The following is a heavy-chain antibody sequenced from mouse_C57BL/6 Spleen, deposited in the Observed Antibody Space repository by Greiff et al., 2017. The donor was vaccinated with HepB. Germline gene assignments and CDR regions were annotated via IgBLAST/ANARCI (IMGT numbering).Heavy chain of an antibody. Sequence: QVHVKQPGAELVKPGASVKLSCKASGYTFTSYWMHWVKQRPGQGLEWIGMIHPNSGSTNYNEKFKSKATLTVDKSSSTAYMQLSSLTSEDSAVYYCARKGDWDYWGQGTTLTVSS. CDR1: GYTFTSYW. V-gene: IGHV1-64*01. J-gene: IGHJ2*01. D-gene: IGHD3-3*01. CDR2: IHPNSGST. CDR3: ARKGDWDY.